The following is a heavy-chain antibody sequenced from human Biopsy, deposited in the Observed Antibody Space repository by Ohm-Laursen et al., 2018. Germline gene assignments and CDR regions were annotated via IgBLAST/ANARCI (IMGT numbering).Heavy chain of an antibody. CDR1: GGSISSYY. Sequence: TLSLTCIVSGGSISSYYWNWIRQPAGKGLEWIGYIYYTGSTNYNPSLKSRVTISVDTSMNHLSLRLTSVTAADTAVYYCVREPKTGTAEAWYFDLWGRGTLVTVSS. CDR2: IYYTGST. V-gene: IGHV4-59*12. J-gene: IGHJ2*01. CDR3: VREPKTGTAEAWYFDL. D-gene: IGHD3-9*01.